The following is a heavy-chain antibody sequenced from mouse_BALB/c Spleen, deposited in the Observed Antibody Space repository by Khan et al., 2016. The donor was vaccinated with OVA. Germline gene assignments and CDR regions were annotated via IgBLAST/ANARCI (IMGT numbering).Heavy chain of an antibody. V-gene: IGHV1S41*01. D-gene: IGHD1-1*01. CDR1: GYTFTSYW. CDR3: ARSNYYGSGLYALDY. Sequence: DLVTPGASVKLSCRASGYTFTSYWINWIKQRPGQGLEWIGRIAPGSGSTSYNGMFRGKATLTVDSSSNTAYIQLNSLSSEDSAVLFCARSNYYGSGLYALDYWGQGTSVTVSS. CDR2: IAPGSGST. J-gene: IGHJ4*01.